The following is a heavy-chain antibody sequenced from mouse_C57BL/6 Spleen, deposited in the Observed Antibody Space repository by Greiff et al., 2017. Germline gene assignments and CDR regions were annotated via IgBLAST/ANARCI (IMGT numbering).Heavy chain of an antibody. Sequence: QVQLQQSGAELVKPGASVKLSCKASGYTFTSYWMHWVKQRPGQGLEWIGMIHPNSGSTNYNEKFKSKATLTVDKSSSTAYMQLRSLTSEDSAVYYCARYGNDAMDYWGQGTSVTVSS. CDR2: IHPNSGST. D-gene: IGHD2-1*01. J-gene: IGHJ4*01. CDR1: GYTFTSYW. CDR3: ARYGNDAMDY. V-gene: IGHV1-64*01.